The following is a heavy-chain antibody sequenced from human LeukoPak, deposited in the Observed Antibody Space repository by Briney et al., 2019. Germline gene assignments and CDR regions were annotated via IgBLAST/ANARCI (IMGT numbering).Heavy chain of an antibody. D-gene: IGHD3-3*01. CDR2: INQPTSER. V-gene: IGHV3-7*01. CDR1: GFTFSSYW. Sequence: PRGSLRLSCAASGFTFSSYWMSWVRQAPGKGLEWVASINQPTSERYYVDSVKGRFTISRDNAKNSLYVQMSSLRAEDTAVYYCARRGSASRSGFNVWGQGTMVTVSS. J-gene: IGHJ3*01. CDR3: ARRGSASRSGFNV.